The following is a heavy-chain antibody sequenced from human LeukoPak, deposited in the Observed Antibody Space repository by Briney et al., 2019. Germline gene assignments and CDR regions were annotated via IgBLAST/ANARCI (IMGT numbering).Heavy chain of an antibody. CDR3: ARAPSNAHFDY. D-gene: IGHD3-3*02. J-gene: IGHJ4*02. V-gene: IGHV3-66*01. Sequence: ETLSLTCAVYGGSLSGYYWSWIRQPPGKGLEWVSLIYSGGSTYYADSVKGRFTISRDNSNNTVYLQMNSLRAEDTAVYYCARAPSNAHFDYWGQGTLVTVSS. CDR1: GGSLSGYY. CDR2: IYSGGST.